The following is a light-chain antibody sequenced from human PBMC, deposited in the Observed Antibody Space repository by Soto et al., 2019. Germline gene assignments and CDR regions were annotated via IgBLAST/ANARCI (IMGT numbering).Light chain of an antibody. CDR1: QSISSY. J-gene: IGKJ5*01. CDR3: QQSYSTPQVT. Sequence: DIQMTQSPSTLSASVGDRVTVTCRSSQSISSYLNWYQQKPGKAPKLXIYAASSLQSGVPSRFSGSGSGTDFTLTISSLQPEDFATYYCQQSYSTPQVTLGQGTRLEIK. CDR2: AAS. V-gene: IGKV1-39*01.